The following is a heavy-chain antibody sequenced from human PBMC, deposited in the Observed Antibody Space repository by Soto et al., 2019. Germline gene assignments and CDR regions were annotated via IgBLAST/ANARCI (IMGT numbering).Heavy chain of an antibody. J-gene: IGHJ2*01. Sequence: EAQLVESGGGLVQPGGSARLSCGASGISFSRCLMSWVRQAPGKGLEWVASISQDGTDTDYVDSVKGRFAMSRDNPRNSLYLQMNSLRADDTAVYYCARDPLSYGDYAQTYWYFDLWGRGTRVTVSS. CDR2: ISQDGTDT. CDR1: GISFSRCL. CDR3: ARDPLSYGDYAQTYWYFDL. D-gene: IGHD4-17*01. V-gene: IGHV3-7*01.